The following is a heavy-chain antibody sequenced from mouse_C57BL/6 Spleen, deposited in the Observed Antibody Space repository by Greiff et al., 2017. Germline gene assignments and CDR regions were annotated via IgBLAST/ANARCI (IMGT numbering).Heavy chain of an antibody. CDR1: GYTFTSYW. D-gene: IGHD1-1*01. V-gene: IGHV1-61*01. Sequence: VKLQQPGAELVRPGSSVKLSCKASGYTFTSYWLDWVKQRPGQGLEWIGNIYPSDSETHYNQKFKDKATLTVDKSSSTAYMQLSSLTSEDSAVYYCARKYYGGYFDYWGQGTTLTVSS. CDR3: ARKYYGGYFDY. J-gene: IGHJ2*01. CDR2: IYPSDSET.